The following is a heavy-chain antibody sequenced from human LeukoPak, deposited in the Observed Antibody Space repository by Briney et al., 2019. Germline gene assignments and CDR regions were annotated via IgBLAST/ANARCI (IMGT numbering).Heavy chain of an antibody. Sequence: GASVKVSCKASGYTFTYYYMHWVRQAPGQGLEWMGWINPNSGGTDYAQKFQGRVTMTRDTSISTAYMDLSGLRSDDTAVYYCARLSGYCSGGYCYFDYWGQGTLVTVSS. CDR3: ARLSGYCSGGYCYFDY. CDR1: GYTFTYYY. J-gene: IGHJ4*02. CDR2: INPNSGGT. D-gene: IGHD2-15*01. V-gene: IGHV1-2*02.